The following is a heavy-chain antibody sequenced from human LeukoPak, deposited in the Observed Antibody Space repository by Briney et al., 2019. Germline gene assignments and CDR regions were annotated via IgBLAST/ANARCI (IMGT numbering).Heavy chain of an antibody. CDR1: GGSFSGYY. CDR3: ARTSDSSSSPGWWFDP. J-gene: IGHJ5*02. D-gene: IGHD6-6*01. CDR2: INHSGST. V-gene: IGHV4-34*01. Sequence: SEALSLTCAVYGGSFSGYYWSWIRQPPGKGLEWIGEINHSGSTNYNPSLKSRVTISVDTSKNQFSLKLSSVTAADTAVYYCARTSDSSSSPGWWFDPWGQGTLVTVSS.